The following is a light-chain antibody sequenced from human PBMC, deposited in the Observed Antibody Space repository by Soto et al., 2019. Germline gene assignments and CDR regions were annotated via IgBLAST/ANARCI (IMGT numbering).Light chain of an antibody. CDR2: DAS. CDR1: QSIRNNN. CDR3: QQYGDSRT. V-gene: IGKV3-20*01. J-gene: IGKJ1*01. Sequence: EIVLTQSPGTLSVSPGERATLSCRASQSIRNNNLAWYEQKPGQAPRLLIYDASSRATGIPDRFSGSGSGTDFTLTISRLEPEDFAVYYWQQYGDSRTFGQGTRVEI.